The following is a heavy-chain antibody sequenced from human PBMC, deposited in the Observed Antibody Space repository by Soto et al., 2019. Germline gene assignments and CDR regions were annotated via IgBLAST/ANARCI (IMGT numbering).Heavy chain of an antibody. Sequence: QLQLQESGPGLVKPSETLSLTCTVSNGSISNPIYSWAWMRQPPGNRLESLGRIYHRRITYYNPSVQGRLTTSVDTSKNPFSPKLNPVTVVDTAVYFCARRSSLASVQIFVGKISNYNWFDIWGLGTMVTVSS. V-gene: IGHV4-39*01. CDR3: ARRSSLASVQIFVGKISNYNWFDI. J-gene: IGHJ5*02. CDR1: NGSISNPIYS. CDR2: IYHRRIT. D-gene: IGHD1-1*01.